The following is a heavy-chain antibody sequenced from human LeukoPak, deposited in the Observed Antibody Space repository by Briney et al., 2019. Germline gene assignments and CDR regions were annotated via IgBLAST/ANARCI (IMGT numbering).Heavy chain of an antibody. CDR3: ARDLAAAGTYWYFDL. CDR1: GFTFSSYW. D-gene: IGHD6-13*01. Sequence: GGSLRLSCAASGFTFSSYWMSWVRQAPGKGLEWVANIKQDGSEKYDVDSVKGRFTISRDNAKNSLYLQMNSLRAEDTAVYYCARDLAAAGTYWYFDLWGRGTLVTVSS. CDR2: IKQDGSEK. V-gene: IGHV3-7*01. J-gene: IGHJ2*01.